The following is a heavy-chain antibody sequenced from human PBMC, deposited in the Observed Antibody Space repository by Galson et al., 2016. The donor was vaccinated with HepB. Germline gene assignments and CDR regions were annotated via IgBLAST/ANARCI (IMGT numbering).Heavy chain of an antibody. CDR1: EFTVSSNY. D-gene: IGHD2-21*01. J-gene: IGHJ4*02. V-gene: IGHV3-53*01. CDR3: AAVESIHRFMRY. CDR2: IYSGGSS. Sequence: SLRLSCAASEFTVSSNYMSWVRQAPGKGLEWVSVIYSGGSSYYADSVKGRFTISRDNSKNTLHLQMNSLRAEDTAVYYCAAVESIHRFMRYWGQGTLVTVSS.